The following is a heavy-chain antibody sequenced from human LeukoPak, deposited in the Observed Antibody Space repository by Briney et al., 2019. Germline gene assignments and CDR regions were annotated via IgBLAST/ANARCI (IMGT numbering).Heavy chain of an antibody. Sequence: KPSETLSLTCTVSGGSISSSSYYWGWIRQPPGTGLEWIGSIYYSGSTYYNPSLKSRVTISVDTSKNQFSLKLSSVTAADTAVYYCARQSGMKATYYFGYWGQGTLVTVSS. CDR2: IYYSGST. D-gene: IGHD6-13*01. CDR1: GGSISSSSYY. CDR3: ARQSGMKATYYFGY. J-gene: IGHJ4*02. V-gene: IGHV4-39*01.